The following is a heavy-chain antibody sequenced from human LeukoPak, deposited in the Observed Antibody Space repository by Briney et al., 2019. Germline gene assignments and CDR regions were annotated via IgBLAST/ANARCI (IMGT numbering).Heavy chain of an antibody. Sequence: GASVKVSCKASGGTFSSYAISWVRQAPGQGLEWMGGIIPIFGTANYAQKFQGRVTITADKSTSTAYMELSSLRSEDTAVYYCAREHSSGYYFDAFGIWGQGTMVTVSS. J-gene: IGHJ3*02. V-gene: IGHV1-69*06. CDR2: IIPIFGTA. CDR3: AREHSSGYYFDAFGI. CDR1: GGTFSSYA. D-gene: IGHD3-22*01.